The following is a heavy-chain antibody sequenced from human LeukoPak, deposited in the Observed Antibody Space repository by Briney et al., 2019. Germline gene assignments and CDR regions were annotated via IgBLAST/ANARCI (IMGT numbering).Heavy chain of an antibody. CDR2: IYPGDSDT. V-gene: IGHV5-51*01. D-gene: IGHD4-11*01. CDR3: ASLYSADAFDI. CDR1: GYSFTSYW. J-gene: IGHJ3*02. Sequence: GESLKISCKGSGYSFTSYWIGWVRQMPGKGLEWMGIIYPGDSDTRYGPSFQGQVTISADKSISTAYLQWSSLKASDTAMCYCASLYSADAFDIWGQGTMVTVSS.